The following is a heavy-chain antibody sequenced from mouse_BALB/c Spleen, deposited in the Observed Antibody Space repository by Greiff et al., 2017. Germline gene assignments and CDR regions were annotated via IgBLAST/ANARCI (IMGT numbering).Heavy chain of an antibody. Sequence: QVQLQQSGPGLVAPSQSLSITCTVSGFSLTDYGVSWIRQPPGKGLEWLGVIWGGGSTYYNSALKSRLSISKDNSKSQVFLKMNSLQTDDTAMYYCAKSSLLRLPGYFDVWGAGTTVTVSS. J-gene: IGHJ1*01. D-gene: IGHD1-2*01. CDR2: IWGGGST. V-gene: IGHV2-6-5*01. CDR1: GFSLTDYG. CDR3: AKSSLLRLPGYFDV.